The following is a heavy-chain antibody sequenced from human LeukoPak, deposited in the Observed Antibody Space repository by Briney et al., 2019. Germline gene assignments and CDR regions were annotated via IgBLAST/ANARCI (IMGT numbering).Heavy chain of an antibody. CDR2: IYYSGST. D-gene: IGHD2-21*02. CDR3: AKALLPAYCGGDCYSSVYYYYGMDV. CDR1: GGSISSGDYY. J-gene: IGHJ6*02. Sequence: SETLSLTCTVSGGSISSGDYYWSWIRQPPGKGLEWIGYIYYSGSTYYNPSLKSRVTISVDTSKNQFSLKLSSVTAADTAVYYCAKALLPAYCGGDCYSSVYYYYGMDVWGQGTTVTVSS. V-gene: IGHV4-30-4*01.